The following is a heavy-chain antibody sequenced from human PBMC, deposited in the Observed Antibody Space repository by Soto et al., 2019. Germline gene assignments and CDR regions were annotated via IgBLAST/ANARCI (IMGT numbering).Heavy chain of an antibody. CDR2: LYYSEAT. CDR1: CGSVSSSSYY. J-gene: IGHJ4*02. Sequence: SETLCLTWTVACGSVSSSSYYWGWIRQPPGKGLEWIGSLYYSEATYYNPSLKSRVTISLDTSKNQFSLKLSSVTAADTAVYYCARQDVMIVVDYWGKGPLVTVSS. V-gene: IGHV4-39*01. CDR3: ARQDVMIVVDY. D-gene: IGHD3-16*01.